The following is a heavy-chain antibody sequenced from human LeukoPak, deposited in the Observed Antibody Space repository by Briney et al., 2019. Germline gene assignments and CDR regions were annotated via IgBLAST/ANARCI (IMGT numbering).Heavy chain of an antibody. D-gene: IGHD5-24*01. CDR2: IYYSGST. V-gene: IGHV4-59*08. J-gene: IGHJ4*02. Sequence: PSETLSLTCTVSGGSISSYYWSWIRQPPGKGLEWIGYIYYSGSTNYNPSLKSRVTISVDTSKIQFSLKLSSVTAADTAVYYCARQGITGADYWGQGTLVTVSS. CDR1: GGSISSYY. CDR3: ARQGITGADY.